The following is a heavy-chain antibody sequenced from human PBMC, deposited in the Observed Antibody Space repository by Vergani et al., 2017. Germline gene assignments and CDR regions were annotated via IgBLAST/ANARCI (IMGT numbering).Heavy chain of an antibody. Sequence: EVQLVESGGGLVKPGGSLRLSCAASGFTFSSYSMNWVRQAPGKGLEWVSSISSSSSYIYYADSVKGRFTISRDNAKNSLYLQMNSLIAEDTAVYYCARSFYGSGNNYFDYWGQGTLVTVSS. V-gene: IGHV3-21*01. J-gene: IGHJ4*02. CDR1: GFTFSSYS. D-gene: IGHD3-10*01. CDR2: ISSSSSYI. CDR3: ARSFYGSGNNYFDY.